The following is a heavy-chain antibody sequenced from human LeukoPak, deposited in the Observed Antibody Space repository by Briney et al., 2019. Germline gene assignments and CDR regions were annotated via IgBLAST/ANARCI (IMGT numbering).Heavy chain of an antibody. CDR1: GYTFTNYG. Sequence: ASVKVSCKASGYTFTNYGISWVRQAPGQGLEWMGWVSSYTGITNFAQKLQGRVIMTTDTSTSTAYMELRSLSSDDTAVYYCARDGAPYYSDSSGYNFPYFDLWGRGTLVTVSS. CDR2: VSSYTGIT. D-gene: IGHD3-22*01. CDR3: ARDGAPYYSDSSGYNFPYFDL. V-gene: IGHV1-18*01. J-gene: IGHJ2*01.